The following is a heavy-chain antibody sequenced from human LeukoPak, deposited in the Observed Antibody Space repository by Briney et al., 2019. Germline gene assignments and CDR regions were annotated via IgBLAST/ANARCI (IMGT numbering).Heavy chain of an antibody. J-gene: IGHJ4*02. CDR2: IYYSGST. Sequence: PSETLSLTCTVSGGSISSSSYYWGWIRQPPGKGLEWIGSIYYSGSTNYNPSLKSRVTISVDTSKNQFSLKLSSVTAADTAVYYCARDRDGDYVDYWGQGTLVTVSS. CDR1: GGSISSSSYY. CDR3: ARDRDGDYVDY. D-gene: IGHD4-17*01. V-gene: IGHV4-39*07.